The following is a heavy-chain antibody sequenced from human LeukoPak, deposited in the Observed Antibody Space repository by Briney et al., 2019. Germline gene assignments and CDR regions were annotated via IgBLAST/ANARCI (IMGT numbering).Heavy chain of an antibody. V-gene: IGHV3-23*01. D-gene: IGHD2-15*01. Sequence: SGGSLRLSCAASGFTFSSYAMSWVRQAPGKGLEWVSAISGSGGSTYYADSVKGRFTISRDNSKNTLYLQMNSLRAEDTAVYYCAKGQVDYYYYYMDVWGKGTTVTVSS. J-gene: IGHJ6*03. CDR2: ISGSGGST. CDR1: GFTFSSYA. CDR3: AKGQVDYYYYYMDV.